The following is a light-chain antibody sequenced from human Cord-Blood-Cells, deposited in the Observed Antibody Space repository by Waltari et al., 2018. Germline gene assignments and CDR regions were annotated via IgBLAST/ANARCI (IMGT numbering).Light chain of an antibody. CDR1: SLRRYY. CDR2: GKN. V-gene: IGLV3-19*01. Sequence: AVSVALGQTVRLTCQGDSLRRYYASWYQQKPGQAPVLVIYGKNNRPSGIPDRFSGSSSGNTASLTITGAQAEDEADYYCNTRDSSGNHLVFGGGTKLTVL. CDR3: NTRDSSGNHLV. J-gene: IGLJ2*01.